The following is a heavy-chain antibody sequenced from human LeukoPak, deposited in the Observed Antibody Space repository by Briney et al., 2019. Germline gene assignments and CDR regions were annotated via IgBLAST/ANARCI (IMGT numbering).Heavy chain of an antibody. CDR2: INPNSGGT. V-gene: IGHV1-2*04. J-gene: IGHJ4*02. CDR1: GYTFTGYY. Sequence: ASVKVSCKASGYTFTGYYMHWVRQAPGQGLEWMGWINPNSGGTNYAQKFQDWVTMTRDTSISTAYMELSRLRSDDTAVYYCARGSVSGYGYFDYWGQGTLVTVSS. D-gene: IGHD5-12*01. CDR3: ARGSVSGYGYFDY.